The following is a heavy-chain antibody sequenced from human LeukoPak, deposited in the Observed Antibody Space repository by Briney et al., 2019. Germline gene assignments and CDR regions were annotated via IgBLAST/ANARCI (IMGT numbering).Heavy chain of an antibody. V-gene: IGHV4-39*07. J-gene: IGHJ3*02. Sequence: NTSETLFLTCTVSGGSISSSSYYWGWIRQPPGKGLEWIGSIYYSGSTYYNPSLKSRVTISVDTSKNQFSLKLSSVTAADTAVYYCARGLTYYYDSSGYYQRDAFDIWGQGTMVTVSS. CDR3: ARGLTYYYDSSGYYQRDAFDI. CDR1: GGSISSSSYY. CDR2: IYYSGST. D-gene: IGHD3-22*01.